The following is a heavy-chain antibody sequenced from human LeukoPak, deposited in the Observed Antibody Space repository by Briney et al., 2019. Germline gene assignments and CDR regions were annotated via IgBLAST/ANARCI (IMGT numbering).Heavy chain of an antibody. CDR3: GGAREE. V-gene: IGHV3-66*01. Sequence: GGSLRLSCAASGFTVSSNYMRWVRQAPGKGLEWVSVIYSGGSTYYAESVKGRFTIFRSNSKNTLYLQMMSMRAEDTAVYYCGGAREEWGQGTLVTVSS. D-gene: IGHD5-24*01. CDR1: GFTVSSNY. CDR2: IYSGGST. J-gene: IGHJ4*02.